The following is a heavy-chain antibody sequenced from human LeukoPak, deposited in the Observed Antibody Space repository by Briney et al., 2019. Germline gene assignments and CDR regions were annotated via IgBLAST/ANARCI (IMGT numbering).Heavy chain of an antibody. J-gene: IGHJ4*02. CDR3: TRVGGLRFLAWLYDY. D-gene: IGHD3-3*01. CDR2: IRSKAYGGTT. V-gene: IGHV3-49*04. CDR1: GFTFGDYA. Sequence: GGSLRLSCTASGFTFGDYAMSWVRQAPGKGLEWVGFIRSKAYGGTTEYAAYVKGRLTISRDDSKSIAYLQMNSLKTEDTAVYYCTRVGGLRFLAWLYDYWGQGTLVTVSS.